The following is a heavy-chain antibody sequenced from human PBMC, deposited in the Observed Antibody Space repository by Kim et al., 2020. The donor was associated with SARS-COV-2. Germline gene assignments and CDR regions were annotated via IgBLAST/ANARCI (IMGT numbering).Heavy chain of an antibody. CDR3: ARRYGSGSYAYWYFDL. D-gene: IGHD3-10*01. J-gene: IGHJ2*01. CDR2: ISGSGGST. CDR1: GFTFSSYA. V-gene: IGHV3-23*01. Sequence: GGSLRLSCAASGFTFSSYAMSWVRQAPGKGLEWVSAISGSGGSTYYAGSVKGRFTISRDNSKNTLYLQMNSLRAEDTAVYYCARRYGSGSYAYWYFDLWGRGTLVTVSS.